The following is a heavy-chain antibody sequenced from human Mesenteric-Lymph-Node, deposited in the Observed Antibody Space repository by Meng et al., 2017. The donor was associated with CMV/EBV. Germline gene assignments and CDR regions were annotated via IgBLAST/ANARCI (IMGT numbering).Heavy chain of an antibody. D-gene: IGHD2/OR15-2a*01. V-gene: IGHV3-74*01. CDR1: GFTFSNHW. CDR3: ARDSATLSYYYGMDV. Sequence: GGSLRLSCAVSGFTFSNHWMHWVRQAPGKGLEWVACVSTDATGISYADSVKGRFTISRDNAKNTLYLQMNSLRVEDTAVFYCARDSATLSYYYGMDVWGQGTTVTVSS. CDR2: VSTDATGI. J-gene: IGHJ6*02.